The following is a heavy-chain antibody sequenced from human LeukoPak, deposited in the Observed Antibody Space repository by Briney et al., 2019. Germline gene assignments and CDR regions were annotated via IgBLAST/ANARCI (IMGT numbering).Heavy chain of an antibody. CDR1: GFTFSSYA. CDR3: AKDGGVLRYFDWSYFDY. Sequence: PGGSLRLSCAASGFTFSSYAMSWVRQAPGKGLEWVSAISGSGGSTYYADSVKGRFTIPRDNSKNTLYLQMNSLRAEDTAVYYCAKDGGVLRYFDWSYFDYWGQGTLVTVSS. D-gene: IGHD3-9*01. J-gene: IGHJ4*02. CDR2: ISGSGGST. V-gene: IGHV3-23*01.